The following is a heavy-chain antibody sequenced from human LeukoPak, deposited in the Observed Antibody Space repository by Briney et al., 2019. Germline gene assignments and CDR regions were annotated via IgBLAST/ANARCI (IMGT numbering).Heavy chain of an antibody. CDR1: GGSISSSSYY. J-gene: IGHJ4*02. D-gene: IGHD6-13*01. Sequence: PSETLPLTCTVSGGSISSSSYYWGWIRQPPGKGLEWIGSIYYSGSTYYNPSLKSRVTISVDTSKNQFSLKLSSVTAADTAVYYCASKGATYSSSWYYFDYWGQGTLATVSS. CDR2: IYYSGST. V-gene: IGHV4-39*01. CDR3: ASKGATYSSSWYYFDY.